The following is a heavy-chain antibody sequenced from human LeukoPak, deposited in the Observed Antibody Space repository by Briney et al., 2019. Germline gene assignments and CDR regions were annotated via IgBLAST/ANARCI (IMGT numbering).Heavy chain of an antibody. Sequence: GGSLRLSCTTSEFSFRTYAMTWVRQAPGKGLEWVAVISYDGSNKYYADSVKGRFTISRDNSKNTLYLQMNSLRAEDTAVYYCARGGYYDILTGYYMGTGYFDYWGQGTLVTVSS. D-gene: IGHD3-9*01. CDR3: ARGGYYDILTGYYMGTGYFDY. CDR1: EFSFRTYA. J-gene: IGHJ4*02. V-gene: IGHV3-30-3*01. CDR2: ISYDGSNK.